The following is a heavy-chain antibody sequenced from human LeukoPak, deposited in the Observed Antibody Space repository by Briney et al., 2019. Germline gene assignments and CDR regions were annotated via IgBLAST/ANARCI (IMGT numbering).Heavy chain of an antibody. CDR2: IYYSGST. CDR3: ARLVPAAWWFDP. D-gene: IGHD2-2*01. Sequence: PSETLSLTCTVSGGSISSYYWSRIRQPPGKGLEWIGYIYYSGSTNYNPSLKSRVTISVDTSKNQFSLKLSSVTAADTAVYYCARLVPAAWWFDPWGQGTLVTVSS. J-gene: IGHJ5*02. CDR1: GGSISSYY. V-gene: IGHV4-59*01.